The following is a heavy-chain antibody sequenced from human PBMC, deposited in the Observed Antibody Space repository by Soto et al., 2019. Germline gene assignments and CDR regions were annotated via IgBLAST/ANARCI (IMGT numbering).Heavy chain of an antibody. J-gene: IGHJ6*02. CDR2: ISGSADST. Sequence: EVQLLESGGGFIHPGGSLRLSCAASGFSCSSFAMNWVRQAPGKGLERASIISGSADSTFYADSVKGRFTISRDNPKSTLYLQINSLRAEDTAVYYCAKTRGAMIYAISVYGMDVWGQGTTVTVSS. CDR3: AKTRGAMIYAISVYGMDV. CDR1: GFSCSSFA. D-gene: IGHD2-8*01. V-gene: IGHV3-23*01.